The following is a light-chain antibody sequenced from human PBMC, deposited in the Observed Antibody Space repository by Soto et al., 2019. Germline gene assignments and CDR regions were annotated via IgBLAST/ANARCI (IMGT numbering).Light chain of an antibody. V-gene: IGLV2-14*01. J-gene: IGLJ1*01. CDR1: SSDVGGYNY. Sequence: QSALTQPASVSGSPGQSITISCTGTSSDVGGYNYVSWYQQHPGKAPKLMIYEVSNRPSGVSNRFSGSKSGNTASLNISGLQAEDEADYYCSSYTSSSTLVVLGTGTKLTVL. CDR3: SSYTSSSTLVV. CDR2: EVS.